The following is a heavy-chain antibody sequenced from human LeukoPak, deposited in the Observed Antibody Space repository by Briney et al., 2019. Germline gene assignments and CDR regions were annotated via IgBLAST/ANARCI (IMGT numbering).Heavy chain of an antibody. Sequence: GGSLRLSCAASGFTFSSYYMSWVRQAPGAGLEWVSAIGGSGTGTYYADSVEGRFTISRDNSKNTLYLQMNSLRAEDTAVYYCVKDETGSSWYNWGQGTLVTVSS. CDR1: GFTFSSYY. V-gene: IGHV3-23*01. J-gene: IGHJ4*02. CDR2: IGGSGTGT. CDR3: VKDETGSSWYN. D-gene: IGHD6-13*01.